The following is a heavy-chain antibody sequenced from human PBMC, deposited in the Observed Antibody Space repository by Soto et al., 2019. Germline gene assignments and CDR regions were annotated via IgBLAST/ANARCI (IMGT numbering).Heavy chain of an antibody. J-gene: IGHJ6*02. Sequence: GESLKISCAASGFTFSSYAMSWVRQAPGKGLEWVSAISGSGGSTYYADSVKGRFTISRDNSKNTLYLQMNSLRAEDTAVYYCAKDAFSGYCSSTSCYILKYGMDVWGQGTTVTVSS. V-gene: IGHV3-23*01. D-gene: IGHD2-2*02. CDR2: ISGSGGST. CDR3: AKDAFSGYCSSTSCYILKYGMDV. CDR1: GFTFSSYA.